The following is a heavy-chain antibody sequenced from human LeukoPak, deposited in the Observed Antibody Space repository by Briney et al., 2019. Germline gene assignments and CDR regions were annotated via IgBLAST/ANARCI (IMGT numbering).Heavy chain of an antibody. CDR2: IIPIFGTA. D-gene: IGHD2-15*01. CDR3: AREGCSGGSCPARFDP. J-gene: IGHJ5*02. CDR1: GGTFSSYA. Sequence: SVKVSCKASGGTFSSYAISWVRQAPGQGLEWMGGIIPIFGTANYAQKFQGRVTITTDESTSTACMELSSLRSEDTAVYYCAREGCSGGSCPARFDPWGQGTLVTVSS. V-gene: IGHV1-69*05.